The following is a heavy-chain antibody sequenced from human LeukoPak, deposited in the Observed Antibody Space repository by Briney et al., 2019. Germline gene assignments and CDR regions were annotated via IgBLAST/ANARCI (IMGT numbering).Heavy chain of an antibody. Sequence: SETLSLTCTVSGYSISSGYYWVWIRQPPGKGLEWIGSIYHSGSTYYNPSLKSRVTISVDTSKNQFSLKLSSVTAADTAVYYCARDIAAAGLGYWGQGTLVTVSS. V-gene: IGHV4-38-2*02. D-gene: IGHD6-13*01. CDR3: ARDIAAAGLGY. J-gene: IGHJ4*02. CDR1: GYSISSGYY. CDR2: IYHSGST.